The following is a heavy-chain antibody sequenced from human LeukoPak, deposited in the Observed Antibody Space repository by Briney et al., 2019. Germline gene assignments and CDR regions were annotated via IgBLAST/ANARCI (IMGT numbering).Heavy chain of an antibody. CDR2: MNPNSGNT. V-gene: IGHV1-8*01. CDR3: ARGLRITGTRLLGY. CDR1: GYTFTSYD. J-gene: IGHJ4*02. Sequence: ASVKVSCKASGYTFTSYDINWVRQATGQGLEWMGWMNPNSGNTGYAQKFQGRVTMTRNTSISTAYMELSSLRSEDTAVYCCARGLRITGTRLLGYWGQGTLVTVSS. D-gene: IGHD1-7*01.